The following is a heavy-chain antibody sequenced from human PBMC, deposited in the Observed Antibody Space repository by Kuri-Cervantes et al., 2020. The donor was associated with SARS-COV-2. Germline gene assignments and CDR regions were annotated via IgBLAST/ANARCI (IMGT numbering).Heavy chain of an antibody. CDR1: GYTFTSYD. V-gene: IGHV1-8*01. CDR3: AKGYDFWSGYYPHRHGMDV. D-gene: IGHD3-3*01. Sequence: ASVKVSCKASGYTFTSYDINWVRQATGQGLEWMGWMNPNSGNTGYAQKFQGRVTMTRNTSISTAYMELSSLRAEDTAVYYCAKGYDFWSGYYPHRHGMDVWGQGTTVTVSS. J-gene: IGHJ6*02. CDR2: MNPNSGNT.